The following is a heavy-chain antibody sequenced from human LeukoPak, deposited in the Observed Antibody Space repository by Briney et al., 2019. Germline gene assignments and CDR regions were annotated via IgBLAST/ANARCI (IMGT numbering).Heavy chain of an antibody. V-gene: IGHV4-39*01. CDR1: AGSISSSSYY. CDR3: ARQKLIGGWKVDY. CDR2: MHYSGST. Sequence: SETLSLTSTVSAGSISSSSYYWGWIRQPPGKGLEWIGTMHYSGSTYYNASLKSRVTISVATSKNQLSLKLGSVTAADTAVYYCARQKLIGGWKVDYWGQGTLVTVSS. D-gene: IGHD3-16*01. J-gene: IGHJ4*02.